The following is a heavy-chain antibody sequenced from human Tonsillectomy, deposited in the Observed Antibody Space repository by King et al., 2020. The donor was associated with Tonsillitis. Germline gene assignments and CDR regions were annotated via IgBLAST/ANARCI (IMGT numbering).Heavy chain of an antibody. CDR2: ISGSGATT. CDR3: ATRPAVGRYYYFDY. Sequence: VQLVESGGGLVPPGGSLRLSCAASGFTFSNYAMSWVRQAPGKGLEWVSAISGSGATTYNADSVKGRFTISRDNSKNTLYLQMNSPRAEDTAVYYCATRPAVGRYYYFDYWGQGTLVTVSS. D-gene: IGHD1-26*01. J-gene: IGHJ4*02. CDR1: GFTFSNYA. V-gene: IGHV3-23*04.